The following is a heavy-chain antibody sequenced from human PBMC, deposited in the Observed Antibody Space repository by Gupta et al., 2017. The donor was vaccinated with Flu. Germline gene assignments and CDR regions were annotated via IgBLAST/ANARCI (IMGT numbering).Heavy chain of an antibody. CDR3: ARPSRELLGAYDI. CDR2: TRNKANSYKP. J-gene: IGHJ3*02. V-gene: IGHV3-72*01. D-gene: IGHD1-26*01. Sequence: EVQLVQSGGCLVQPAGSLRLSCSAPAFPFRTHYMDWVRQAPGKGLEWVGRTRNKANSYKPEYAAALKGRFPSLRDDSKNSLYRQRNSKKIEDTAVYCCARPSRELLGAYDIGGQGTMVTVSS. CDR1: AFPFRTHY.